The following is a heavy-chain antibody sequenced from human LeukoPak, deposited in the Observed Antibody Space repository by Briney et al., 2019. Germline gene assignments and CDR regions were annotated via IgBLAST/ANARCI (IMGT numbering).Heavy chain of an antibody. V-gene: IGHV3-7*01. CDR3: ARSPSGVSRSFDWPFDY. J-gene: IGHJ4*02. CDR2: IKQDGTEK. CDR1: GFTFSSYW. Sequence: GGSLRLSCAASGFTFSSYWMSWVRQTPGKGLEWVASIKQDGTEKYYVDSVRGRITISRDNAKNSLYLQMNSLRAEDTAVYYCARSPSGVSRSFDWPFDYWGQGTLVTVSS. D-gene: IGHD3-9*01.